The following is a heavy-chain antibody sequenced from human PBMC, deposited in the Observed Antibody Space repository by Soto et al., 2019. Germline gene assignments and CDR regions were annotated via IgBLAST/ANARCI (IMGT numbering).Heavy chain of an antibody. CDR2: IYYSGST. Sequence: SETLSLTCTFSGGSISSGGYYWSWIRQHPGKGLEWIGYIYYSGSTYYNPSLKSRVTISVDTSKNQFSLKLSSVTAADTAVYYCARVLVGATVYYYYYWGQGTLVTVSS. J-gene: IGHJ4*02. D-gene: IGHD1-26*01. V-gene: IGHV4-31*03. CDR3: ARVLVGATVYYYYY. CDR1: GGSISSGGYY.